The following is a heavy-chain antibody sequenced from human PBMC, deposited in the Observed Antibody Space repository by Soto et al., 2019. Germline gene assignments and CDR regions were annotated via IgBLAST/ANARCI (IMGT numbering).Heavy chain of an antibody. V-gene: IGHV3-30-3*01. CDR1: GFTFSSYA. J-gene: IGHJ4*02. Sequence: QVQLVESGGGVVQPGRSLRLSCAASGFTFSSYAMHWVRQAPGKGLEWVAVISYDGSNKYYADSVKGRFTISRDNSKNTLCLQMNSLRAEDTAVYYCARELGGSYSFDYWGQGTLVTVSS. CDR3: ARELGGSYSFDY. D-gene: IGHD1-26*01. CDR2: ISYDGSNK.